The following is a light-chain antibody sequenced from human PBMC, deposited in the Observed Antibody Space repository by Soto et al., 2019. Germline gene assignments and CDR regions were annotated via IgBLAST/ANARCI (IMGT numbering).Light chain of an antibody. CDR1: QSVSSY. J-gene: IGKJ4*01. Sequence: TQSATTPSLAPGERAQLSCRGSQSVSSYLAWYQQKPGQAPRLLIYDASNRATGIPARFSGSGSGTDFTLTISSLEPEDFAVYYCQQRSNWPPLTVGGGTKVDIK. V-gene: IGKV3-11*01. CDR3: QQRSNWPPLT. CDR2: DAS.